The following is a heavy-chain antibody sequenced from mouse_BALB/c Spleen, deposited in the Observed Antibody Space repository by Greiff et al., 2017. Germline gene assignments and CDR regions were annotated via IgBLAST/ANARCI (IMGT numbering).Heavy chain of an antibody. J-gene: IGHJ4*01. CDR2: IYWDDDK. Sequence: QVTLKESGPGILQPSQTLSLTCSFSGFSLSTSGMGVSWIRQPSGKGLEWLAHIYWDDDKRYNPSLKSRLTISKDTSSNQVFLKITSVDTADTATYYCARVLPGRGYAMDYWGQGTSVTVSS. D-gene: IGHD1-1*01. CDR3: ARVLPGRGYAMDY. CDR1: GFSLSTSGMG. V-gene: IGHV8-12*01.